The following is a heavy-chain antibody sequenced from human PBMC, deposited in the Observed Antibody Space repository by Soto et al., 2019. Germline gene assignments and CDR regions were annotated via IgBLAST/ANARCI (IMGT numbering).Heavy chain of an antibody. CDR3: AKDGGSSSWPDY. CDR2: ISYDGSNK. Sequence: QVQLVESGGGVVQPGRSLRLSCAASGFTFSSYGMHWVRQAPGKGLEWVAVISYDGSNKYYADSVKGRFTISRDNSKNPLDLQMNSLRAEDTAVYYCAKDGGSSSWPDYWGQGTLVAVSS. D-gene: IGHD6-13*01. J-gene: IGHJ4*02. CDR1: GFTFSSYG. V-gene: IGHV3-30*18.